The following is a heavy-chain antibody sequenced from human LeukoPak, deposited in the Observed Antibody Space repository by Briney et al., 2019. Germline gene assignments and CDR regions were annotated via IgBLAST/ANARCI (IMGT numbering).Heavy chain of an antibody. D-gene: IGHD3-10*01. Sequence: GGSLRLTCAASGFSLSSTYMSWVRQAPGKGLEGVSLIYTSGSTFYADSVMGRFTISRDNSKNTLFLQMNSLRAEDSAVYYCTRDRAGAQSWVEFDLWGQGTLVTVS. CDR3: TRDRAGAQSWVEFDL. CDR1: GFSLSSTY. V-gene: IGHV3-66*03. CDR2: IYTSGST. J-gene: IGHJ5*02.